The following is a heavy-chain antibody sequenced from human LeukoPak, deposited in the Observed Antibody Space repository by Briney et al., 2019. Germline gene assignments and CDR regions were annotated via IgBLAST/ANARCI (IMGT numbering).Heavy chain of an antibody. J-gene: IGHJ4*02. CDR2: ISSSSSYI. Sequence: PGKGLEWVSSISSSSSYIYYADSVKGRSTISRDNAKNSLYLQMNSLRAEDTAVYYCAHDYWGQGTLVTVSS. V-gene: IGHV3-21*04. CDR3: AHDY.